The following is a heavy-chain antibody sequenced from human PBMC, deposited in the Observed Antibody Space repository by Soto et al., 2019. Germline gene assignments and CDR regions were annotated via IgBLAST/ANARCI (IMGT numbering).Heavy chain of an antibody. Sequence: SETLSLTCTVSGASVSTGYWSWIRQPPGKGLEWIGFMYFGGSFNYNPSLSSRVTISVDRSKNQFSLKLSSVTAADTAVYYCARSQTTVTSYDYWGQGTLVTVSS. J-gene: IGHJ4*02. V-gene: IGHV4-59*02. D-gene: IGHD4-17*01. CDR3: ARSQTTVTSYDY. CDR1: GASVSTGY. CDR2: MYFGGSF.